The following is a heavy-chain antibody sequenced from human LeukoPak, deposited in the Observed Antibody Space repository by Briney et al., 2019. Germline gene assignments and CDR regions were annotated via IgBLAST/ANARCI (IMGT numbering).Heavy chain of an antibody. J-gene: IGHJ4*02. V-gene: IGHV3-23*01. D-gene: IGHD5-24*01. Sequence: GGSLRLSCAASGFAFATYVMAWVRQAPGKGPECVSSVGDDGRVTYYADSVKGRFTISRDNSKNTIFLQMNSLRVEDTAVYYCAKGISADGYNFERGADYWGQGAQVIVSS. CDR3: AKGISADGYNFERGADY. CDR2: VGDDGRVT. CDR1: GFAFATYV.